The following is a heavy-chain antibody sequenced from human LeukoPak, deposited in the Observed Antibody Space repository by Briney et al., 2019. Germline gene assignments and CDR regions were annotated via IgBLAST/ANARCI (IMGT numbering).Heavy chain of an antibody. V-gene: IGHV3-30*02. J-gene: IGHJ4*01. CDR2: IQYDGNKR. D-gene: IGHD6-19*01. CDR3: ANTMYSSAWSPFDY. Sequence: PGGSLRLSCAASTFTFSSYGMHWVRQAPGKGLEWVAFIQYDGNKRYYADSVKGRFTTSRDNSKNTLYLQMNSLRPEDTALYYCANTMYSSAWSPFDYWGRVTLVTVSS. CDR1: TFTFSSYG.